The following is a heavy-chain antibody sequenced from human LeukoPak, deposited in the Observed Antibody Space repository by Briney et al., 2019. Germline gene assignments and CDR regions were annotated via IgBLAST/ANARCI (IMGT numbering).Heavy chain of an antibody. Sequence: PSETLSLTCAVYGVSFSGYYWSWIRQPPGKGLEWIGEINHSGSTNYNPSLKSRVTISVDTSKNQFSLKLSSVTAADTAVYYCARAGYFDWLSSNPDAFDIWGQGTMVTVSS. D-gene: IGHD3-9*01. CDR2: INHSGST. CDR1: GVSFSGYY. J-gene: IGHJ3*02. V-gene: IGHV4-34*01. CDR3: ARAGYFDWLSSNPDAFDI.